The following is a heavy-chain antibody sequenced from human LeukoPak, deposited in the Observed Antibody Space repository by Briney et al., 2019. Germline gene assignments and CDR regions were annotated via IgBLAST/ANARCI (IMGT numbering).Heavy chain of an antibody. CDR3: ARGTKTSGSGSYYKWVRAFDI. Sequence: ASVTVSCKASGYTFTSYYTHWVRQAPGQGLEWMGLINPSGGSTSYAQKFQGRVTMTRDTSTSTVYMELSSLRSEDTAVYYCARGTKTSGSGSYYKWVRAFDIWGQGTMVTVSS. CDR1: GYTFTSYY. V-gene: IGHV1-46*01. CDR2: INPSGGST. J-gene: IGHJ3*02. D-gene: IGHD1-26*01.